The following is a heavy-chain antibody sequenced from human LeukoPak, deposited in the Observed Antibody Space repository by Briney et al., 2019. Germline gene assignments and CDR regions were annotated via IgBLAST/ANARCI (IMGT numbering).Heavy chain of an antibody. CDR1: GFTFSSYS. V-gene: IGHV3-21*01. D-gene: IGHD6-13*01. CDR2: ISSSSSYI. J-gene: IGHJ6*02. CDR3: VRAHPQYSSSWYPYYYSYYGMDV. Sequence: GGSLRLSCAASGFTFSSYSMNWVRQAPGKGLEWVSSISSSSSYIYYADSVKGRFTISRDNAKNSLYLQMNSLRAEDTAVYYCVRAHPQYSSSWYPYYYSYYGMDVWGQGTTVTVSS.